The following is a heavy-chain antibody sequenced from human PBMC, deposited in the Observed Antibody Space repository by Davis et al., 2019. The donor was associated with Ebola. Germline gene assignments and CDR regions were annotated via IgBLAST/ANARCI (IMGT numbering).Heavy chain of an antibody. D-gene: IGHD1-26*01. V-gene: IGHV1-18*01. CDR1: GYTFTSYA. CDR2: ISAYNGNT. Sequence: ASVKVSCKASGYTFTSYAMHWVRQAPGQGLEWMGWISAYNGNTNYAQNFQGRVTMTTDTSTSTAYMELSRLRSDDTAVYYCASVPVGATRAYYYYGMDVWGQGTTVTVSS. J-gene: IGHJ6*02. CDR3: ASVPVGATRAYYYYGMDV.